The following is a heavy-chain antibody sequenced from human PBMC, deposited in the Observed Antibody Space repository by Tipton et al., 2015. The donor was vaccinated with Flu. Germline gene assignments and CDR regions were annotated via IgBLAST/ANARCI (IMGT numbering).Heavy chain of an antibody. J-gene: IGHJ4*02. CDR3: ARDRGWPAALDF. CDR1: GGSLSYYY. Sequence: TLSLTCTVSGGSLSYYYWNCIRQPPGKGLEWIGFSYYSGSTAYTPALKSRVTISVDTSRNQFSLNLKSVTAADTAVYYCARDRGWPAALDFWSQGILVAVS. D-gene: IGHD3-10*01. V-gene: IGHV4-59*01. CDR2: SYYSGST.